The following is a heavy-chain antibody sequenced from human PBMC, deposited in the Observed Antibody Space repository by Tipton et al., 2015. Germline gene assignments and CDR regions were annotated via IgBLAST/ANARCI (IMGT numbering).Heavy chain of an antibody. J-gene: IGHJ3*01. CDR3: AKDRSFWV. Sequence: SLRLSCLASGFTFSNYAMNWIRHAPGQGLEWVSAISGSGDSTYYADSVKGRFTISRDNSKNTMYLQMNNLGVEDTAVYYCAKDRSFWVWGQGTMVTVFS. CDR2: ISGSGDST. V-gene: IGHV3-23*01. D-gene: IGHD3-16*02. CDR1: GFTFSNYA.